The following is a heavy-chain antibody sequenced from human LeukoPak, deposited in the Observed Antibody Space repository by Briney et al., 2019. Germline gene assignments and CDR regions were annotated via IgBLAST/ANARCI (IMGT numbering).Heavy chain of an antibody. J-gene: IGHJ4*02. V-gene: IGHV4-4*07. D-gene: IGHD4-23*01. CDR2: IYSSWST. CDR3: ARGGKATVVTM. CDR1: GCSINSYY. Sequence: SGTLSLTCTVSGCSINSYYGSWIRQPAGKGLEWIGRIYSSWSTKYNPSLRHRVSMSVDTSKNQFSLKLTSVTAADTAVYYCARGGKATVVTMWGQGILVTVSS.